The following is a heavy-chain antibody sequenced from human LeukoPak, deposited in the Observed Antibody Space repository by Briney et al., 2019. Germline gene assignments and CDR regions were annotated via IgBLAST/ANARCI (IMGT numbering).Heavy chain of an antibody. D-gene: IGHD4-23*01. Sequence: TPGGSLRLSCAASGFTFSNAWMSWVRQAPGKGLEWVGRIKSKTDGGTTDYAAPVKGRFTISRDDSKNTLYLQMNSLKTEDTAVYYCTTDPSFYGGNSNYYYYMDVWGKGTTVTVSS. V-gene: IGHV3-15*01. CDR2: IKSKTDGGTT. CDR1: GFTFSNAW. CDR3: TTDPSFYGGNSNYYYYMDV. J-gene: IGHJ6*03.